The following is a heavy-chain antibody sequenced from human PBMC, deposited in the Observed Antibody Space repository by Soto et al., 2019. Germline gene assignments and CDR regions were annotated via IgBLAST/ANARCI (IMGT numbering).Heavy chain of an antibody. CDR2: INHGGAT. D-gene: IGHD3-22*01. Sequence: SETLSLTCAVYGGPFSDFHWTWIRQPPGKGLEWIGEINHGGATNYNPSLKSRVTISVDTAKNQFSLKLRSVTAADTAVYYCARGRQDITMIVVVLAGASYFLDSWGQGTLVTVSS. CDR3: ARGRQDITMIVVVLAGASYFLDS. V-gene: IGHV4-34*01. J-gene: IGHJ4*02. CDR1: GGPFSDFH.